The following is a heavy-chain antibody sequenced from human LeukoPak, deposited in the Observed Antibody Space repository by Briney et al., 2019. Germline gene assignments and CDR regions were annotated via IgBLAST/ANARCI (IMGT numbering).Heavy chain of an antibody. CDR1: GGSVGGGGYY. CDR3: ARAQTTYDFWSGYPDAFDI. CDR2: IYYSGST. D-gene: IGHD3-3*01. Sequence: PSQTLSLTCTVSGGSVGGGGYYWGWIRQNQGKGLEWIGYIYYSGSTNYNPSLKSRVTISVDTSKNQFSLKLSSVTAADTAVYYCARAQTTYDFWSGYPDAFDIWGQGTMVTVSS. J-gene: IGHJ3*02. V-gene: IGHV4-61*08.